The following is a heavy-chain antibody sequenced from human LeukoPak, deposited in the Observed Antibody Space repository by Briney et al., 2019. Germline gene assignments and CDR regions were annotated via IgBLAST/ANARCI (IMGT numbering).Heavy chain of an antibody. CDR3: ARARYSGYDSFHFDY. CDR2: ISYDGSNK. CDR1: GFIFSSYA. D-gene: IGHD5-12*01. J-gene: IGHJ4*02. V-gene: IGHV3-30-3*01. Sequence: GGSLRLSCAASGFIFSSYAMHWVRQAPGKGLEWVAVISYDGSNKYYADSVKGRFTISRDNSKNTLYLQMNSLRAEDTAVYYCARARYSGYDSFHFDYWGQGTLVTVSS.